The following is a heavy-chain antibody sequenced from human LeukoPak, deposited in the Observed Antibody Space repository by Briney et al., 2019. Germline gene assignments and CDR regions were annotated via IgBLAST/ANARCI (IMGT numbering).Heavy chain of an antibody. CDR1: GFVFSHFT. CDR2: INGSGDAT. CDR3: AKSDCGSDGCKLLNY. Sequence: GGSLRLSCAASGFVFSHFTMTWVRQAPGKGLEWVSSINGSGDATKYADSVMGRFTISRDNSKNTVSLQMNSLRAEDTAVYYCAKSDCGSDGCKLLNYWGQGTLVTASS. J-gene: IGHJ4*02. D-gene: IGHD2-21*01. V-gene: IGHV3-23*01.